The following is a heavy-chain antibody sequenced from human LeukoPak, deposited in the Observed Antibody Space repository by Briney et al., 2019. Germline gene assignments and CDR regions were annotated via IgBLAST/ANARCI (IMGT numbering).Heavy chain of an antibody. J-gene: IGHJ4*02. V-gene: IGHV3-64*02. CDR1: GFTLSSFS. CDR2: INYNGGPT. Sequence: GSLRLSCAASGFTLSSFSMHWVRQSPGRGLEYVSAINYNGGPTYYADSVKGRFTISRDNSKNTLYLQMASLRDEDMGVYYCARVGPATAFDYWGQGTQVTVSS. CDR3: ARVGPATAFDY.